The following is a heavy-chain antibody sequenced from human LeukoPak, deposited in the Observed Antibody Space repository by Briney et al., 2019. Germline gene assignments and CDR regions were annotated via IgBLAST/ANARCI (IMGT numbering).Heavy chain of an antibody. CDR1: GFTFTNYV. V-gene: IGHV3-23*01. CDR2: ISGSGGST. J-gene: IGHJ4*02. Sequence: GGSLRLSCAASGFTFTNYVMTWVRQAPGKGLEWVSAISGSGGSTYYADSVKGRFTVPRDNSKNTVYLQMNSLRAEDTAVYYCARGNWNKLEVFDYWGQGTLVTVSS. D-gene: IGHD1/OR15-1a*01. CDR3: ARGNWNKLEVFDY.